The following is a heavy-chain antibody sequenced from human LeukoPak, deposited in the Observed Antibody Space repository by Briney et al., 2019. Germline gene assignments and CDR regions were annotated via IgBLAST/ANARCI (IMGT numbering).Heavy chain of an antibody. CDR1: GYTFTSYG. D-gene: IGHD1-20*01. J-gene: IGHJ5*02. CDR3: ATRLTALAYNWGFDP. V-gene: IGHV1-18*01. CDR2: ISGFNVNR. Sequence: GASVKVSCKASGYTFTSYGISWVRQAPGQGVEWMGWISGFNVNRNYAQKFQGRVTMTRDTSISTAYMELSRLRSDDTAVYYCATRLTALAYNWGFDPWGQGTLVTVSS.